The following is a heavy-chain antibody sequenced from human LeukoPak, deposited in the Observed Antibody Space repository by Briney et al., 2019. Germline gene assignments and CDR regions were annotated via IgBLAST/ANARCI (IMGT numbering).Heavy chain of an antibody. CDR2: IWYDGSNK. Sequence: GGSLRLSCAASGFTFSSYGMHWVRQAPGKGLEWVVVIWYDGSNKYYADSVKGRFTISRDNSKNTLYLQMNSLRAEDTAVYYCARDLKRRYSYGSDYWGQGTLVTVSS. CDR3: ARDLKRRYSYGSDY. D-gene: IGHD5-18*01. CDR1: GFTFSSYG. V-gene: IGHV3-33*01. J-gene: IGHJ4*02.